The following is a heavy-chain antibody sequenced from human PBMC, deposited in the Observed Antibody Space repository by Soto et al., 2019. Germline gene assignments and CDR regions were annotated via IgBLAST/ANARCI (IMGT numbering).Heavy chain of an antibody. CDR3: VRVLNEGYGSGSYVVYNWFDP. J-gene: IGHJ5*02. V-gene: IGHV4-30-2*01. CDR1: GASIRSGGYS. D-gene: IGHD3-10*01. Sequence: PSEALSLTCSVSGASIRSGGYSWTWIRQPPGKGLEWIGYIYPSGTTYYNPSLKSRPTLSIDTSKNQFSLKLPSVTAADTAVYYCVRVLNEGYGSGSYVVYNWFDPWGQGTLVTVSS. CDR2: IYPSGTT.